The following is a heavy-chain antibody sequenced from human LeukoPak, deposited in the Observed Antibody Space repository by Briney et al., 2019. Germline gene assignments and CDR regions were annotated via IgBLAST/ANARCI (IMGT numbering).Heavy chain of an antibody. CDR1: GFTFDDYA. Sequence: GGSLRLSCAASGFTFDDYAMPWVRQAPGKGLEWVSGISWNSGSIGYADSVKGRFTISRDNAKNSLYLQMNSLRAEDTALYYCAKLAYCSSTSCYWWKAFDIWGQGTMVTVSS. J-gene: IGHJ3*02. D-gene: IGHD2-2*01. CDR3: AKLAYCSSTSCYWWKAFDI. V-gene: IGHV3-9*01. CDR2: ISWNSGSI.